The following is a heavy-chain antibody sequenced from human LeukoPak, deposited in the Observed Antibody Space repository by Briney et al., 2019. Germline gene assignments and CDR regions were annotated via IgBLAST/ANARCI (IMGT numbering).Heavy chain of an antibody. V-gene: IGHV3-66*04. CDR3: ARQQQLDWFDP. CDR2: IYSGGST. J-gene: IGHJ5*02. CDR1: GFTVSSNY. D-gene: IGHD6-13*01. Sequence: GGSLRLSCAASGFTVSSNYMSWVRQAPGKGLEWVSVIYSGGSTYYADSVKGRFTISRDNSKNTLYLQMNSLRVEDTAVYYCARQQQLDWFDPWGQGTLVTVSS.